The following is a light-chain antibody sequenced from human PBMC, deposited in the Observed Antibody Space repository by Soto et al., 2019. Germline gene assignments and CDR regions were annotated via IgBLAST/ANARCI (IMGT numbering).Light chain of an antibody. CDR1: SSNIGAGYG. Sequence: QAVVTQPPSVSGAPGQRVTIFCTGSSSNIGAGYGVHWYQQLPGAAPKVLIFGNSNRPSGVPDRFSGSKSGTSASLAITGLQAEDEGDYYCQSYDSSLSAWVFGGGTKLTVL. J-gene: IGLJ3*02. CDR2: GNS. CDR3: QSYDSSLSAWV. V-gene: IGLV1-40*01.